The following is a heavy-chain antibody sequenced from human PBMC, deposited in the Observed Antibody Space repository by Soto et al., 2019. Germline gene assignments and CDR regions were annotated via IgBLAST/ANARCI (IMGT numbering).Heavy chain of an antibody. D-gene: IGHD5-12*01. CDR2: INVDGSST. CDR3: ARSREGYNFVGDY. Sequence: EVQLVESGGGLVQPGGSLRLSCAASGFTFTTYWMHWVRQAPGKGLVWVSRINVDGSSTSYADSVKGRFTISRDNAKNTLYLQRNSLRADDTAVYYCARSREGYNFVGDYWGQGALVTVSS. V-gene: IGHV3-74*01. CDR1: GFTFTTYW. J-gene: IGHJ4*02.